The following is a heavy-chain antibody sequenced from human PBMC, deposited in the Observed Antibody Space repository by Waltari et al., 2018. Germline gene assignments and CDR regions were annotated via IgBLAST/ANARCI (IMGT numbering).Heavy chain of an antibody. CDR1: GFTFSSSS. CDR2: ISSSSSYI. V-gene: IGHV3-21*04. D-gene: IGHD4-17*01. CDR3: ARTTYYYYGMDV. J-gene: IGHJ6*02. Sequence: SCAASGFTFSSSSMNWVRQAPGKGLEWVSSISSSSSYIYYADSVKGRFTISRDNSKNTLYLQMNSLRAEDTAVYYCARTTYYYYGMDVWGQGTTVTVSS.